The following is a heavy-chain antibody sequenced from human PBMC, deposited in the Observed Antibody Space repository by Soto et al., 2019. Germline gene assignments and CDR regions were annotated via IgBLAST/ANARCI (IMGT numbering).Heavy chain of an antibody. Sequence: SVKVSCKASGGTFSSYAISWVLQAPGQGLEWMGGTIPIFGTANYAQKFQGRVTITADECPSTAYMELSSLRSEDTAVYYCARDLCSDGSGYRRARNWFDPWGQGTLVTVSS. CDR2: TIPIFGTA. V-gene: IGHV1-69*13. J-gene: IGHJ5*02. CDR3: ARDLCSDGSGYRRARNWFDP. D-gene: IGHD2-15*01. CDR1: GGTFSSYA.